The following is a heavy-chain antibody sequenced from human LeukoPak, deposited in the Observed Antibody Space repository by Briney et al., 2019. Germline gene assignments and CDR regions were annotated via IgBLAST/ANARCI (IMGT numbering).Heavy chain of an antibody. J-gene: IGHJ4*02. Sequence: GGSLRLSCAASGFTYSSYSMNWVRQAPGKGLEWVSYISSSSSTIYYADSVKGRFTISKDNAKNSLYLQMNSLRAEDTAVYYCARGSSIAAAGPIDYWGQGTLVTVSS. V-gene: IGHV3-48*04. CDR2: ISSSSSTI. CDR3: ARGSSIAAAGPIDY. CDR1: GFTYSSYS. D-gene: IGHD6-13*01.